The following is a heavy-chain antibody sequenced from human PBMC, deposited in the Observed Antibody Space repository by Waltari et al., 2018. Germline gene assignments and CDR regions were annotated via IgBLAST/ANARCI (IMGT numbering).Heavy chain of an antibody. CDR2: IYHSGST. Sequence: QLQLQESGSGLVKPSQTLSLTCAVSGGSISSGGYSWSWIRQPPGKGLEWIGYIYHSGSTYYNPSLKSRVTISVDRSKNQFSLKLSSVTAADTAVYYCARVGPQLRFLEWLPGNYYYYMDVWGKGTTVTVSS. J-gene: IGHJ6*03. V-gene: IGHV4-30-2*01. CDR3: ARVGPQLRFLEWLPGNYYYYMDV. D-gene: IGHD3-3*01. CDR1: GGSISSGGYS.